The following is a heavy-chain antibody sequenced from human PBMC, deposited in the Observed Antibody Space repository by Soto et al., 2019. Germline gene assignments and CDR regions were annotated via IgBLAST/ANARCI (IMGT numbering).Heavy chain of an antibody. V-gene: IGHV4-4*02. D-gene: IGHD1-20*01. J-gene: IGHJ5*02. CDR3: ARRNSGITGIDYVNNWFDP. CDR1: GGSISSSNW. CDR2: IYHSGST. Sequence: QVQLQESGPGLVKPSGTLSLTCAVSGGSISSSNWWSWVRQPPGKGLEWIGEIYHSGSTNYNPSLKSRVTISVDKSKNQFSLKLSSVTAADTAVYYCARRNSGITGIDYVNNWFDPWGQGTLVTVSS.